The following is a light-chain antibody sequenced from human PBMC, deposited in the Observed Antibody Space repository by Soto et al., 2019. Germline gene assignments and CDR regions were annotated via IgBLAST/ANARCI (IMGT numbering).Light chain of an antibody. CDR2: GVF. V-gene: IGKV3-20*01. J-gene: IGKJ1*01. CDR1: QRASRQY. CDR3: QHYGYPQWT. Sequence: VLTQSPDTLSLSPGDRATLSCRANQRASRQYLSWYQQRPGQPPRLLIYGVFIRANGIPDRFSGSGSGTDFTLTISKLEPEDFAVYYCQHYGYPQWTFGPGTKLEIK.